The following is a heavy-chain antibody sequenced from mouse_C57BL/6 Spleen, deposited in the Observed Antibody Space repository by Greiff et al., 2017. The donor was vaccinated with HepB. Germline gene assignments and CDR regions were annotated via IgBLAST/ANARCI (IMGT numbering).Heavy chain of an antibody. V-gene: IGHV1-59*01. CDR2: IDPSDSYT. D-gene: IGHD3-3*01. CDR1: GYTFTSYW. CDR3: ARLVGQNY. Sequence: QVQLQQPGAELVRPGTSVKLSCKASGYTFTSYWMHWVKQRPGQGLEWIGVIDPSDSYTNYNQKFKGKATLTVDTSSSTAYMQLSSLTSEDSAVYYCARLVGQNYWGQGTTLTVSS. J-gene: IGHJ2*01.